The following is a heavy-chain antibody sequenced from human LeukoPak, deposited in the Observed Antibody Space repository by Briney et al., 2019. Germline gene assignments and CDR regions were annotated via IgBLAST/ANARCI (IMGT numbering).Heavy chain of an antibody. J-gene: IGHJ5*02. CDR1: GGSFSGYY. D-gene: IGHD3-3*01. CDR3: ARGWHDFWSGYYWFDP. Sequence: PSETLSLTCAVYGGSFSGYYWSWIRQPPGKGLEWIGEINHSGSTNYNPSLKSRDTISVDTPKNQFSLKLSSVTAADTAVYYCARGWHDFWSGYYWFDPWGQGTLVTVSS. V-gene: IGHV4-34*01. CDR2: INHSGST.